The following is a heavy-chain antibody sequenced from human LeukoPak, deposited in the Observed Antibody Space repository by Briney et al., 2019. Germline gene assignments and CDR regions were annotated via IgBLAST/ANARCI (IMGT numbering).Heavy chain of an antibody. D-gene: IGHD3-10*01. CDR2: INPSGGST. CDR3: ARGLTMVRGVINPEDY. CDR1: GYTFTIYY. J-gene: IGHJ4*02. V-gene: IGHV1-46*01. Sequence: ASVKVSCKASGYTFTIYYMHWVRQAPGQGLEWMGIINPSGGSTSYAQKFQGRVTMTRDTSTSTVYMELSSLRSEDTAVYYCARGLTMVRGVINPEDYWGQGTLVTVSS.